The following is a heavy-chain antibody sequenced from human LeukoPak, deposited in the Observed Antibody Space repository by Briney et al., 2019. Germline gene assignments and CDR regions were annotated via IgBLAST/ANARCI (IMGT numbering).Heavy chain of an antibody. CDR2: IRSKAYGGTT. V-gene: IGHV3-49*03. CDR3: TSGYDSSGYFDY. D-gene: IGHD3-22*01. CDR1: GFTFVDYA. Sequence: PGRSLRLSCTASGFTFVDYAMSWFRQAPGKGLEWVGFIRSKAYGGTTEYAASVKGRFTISRDDSKSIAYLQMNSLKTEDTAVYYCTSGYDSSGYFDYWGQGTLVTVSS. J-gene: IGHJ4*02.